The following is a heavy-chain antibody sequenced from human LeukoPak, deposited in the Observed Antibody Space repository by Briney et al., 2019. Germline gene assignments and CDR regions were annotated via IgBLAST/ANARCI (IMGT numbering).Heavy chain of an antibody. CDR3: ARAPSDGYFDY. Sequence: GASVKVSCKASGYTFTGYYIHWVRQAPGQELEWMGWINPNSGDTSYAQRFQARVTMTRDTSISAAYMELSSLRSDGTAMYFCARAPSDGYFDYWGQGTLVTVSS. CDR1: GYTFTGYY. D-gene: IGHD2-21*02. CDR2: INPNSGDT. V-gene: IGHV1-2*02. J-gene: IGHJ4*02.